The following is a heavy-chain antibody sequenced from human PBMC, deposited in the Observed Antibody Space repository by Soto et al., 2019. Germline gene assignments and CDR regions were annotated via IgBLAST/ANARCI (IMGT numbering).Heavy chain of an antibody. V-gene: IGHV3-7*04. CDR2: IKQDGSEK. J-gene: IGHJ6*02. CDR3: ARDSSDYYYGMDV. CDR1: GFTFSSYW. Sequence: PGGSLRLSCAASGFTFSSYWMSWVRQAPGKGLEWVANIKQDGSEKYYVDSVKGRFTISRDNAKNSLYLQMNSLRAEDTAVYYCARDSSDYYYGMDVWGQGTTVTVSS. D-gene: IGHD6-6*01.